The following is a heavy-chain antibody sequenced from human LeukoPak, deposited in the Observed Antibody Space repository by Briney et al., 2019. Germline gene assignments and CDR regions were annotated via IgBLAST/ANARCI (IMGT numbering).Heavy chain of an antibody. D-gene: IGHD6-19*01. V-gene: IGHV3-21*01. J-gene: IGHJ4*02. CDR1: GFTFSSYS. CDR2: ISSSSSYI. Sequence: GGSLRLSCAASGFTFSSYSMNWVRQAPGKGLEWVSSISSSSSYIYYADSVKGRFTISRDNAKNSLYLQMSSLRAEDTAVYYCARETLTSGWVDYWGQGTLVTVSS. CDR3: ARETLTSGWVDY.